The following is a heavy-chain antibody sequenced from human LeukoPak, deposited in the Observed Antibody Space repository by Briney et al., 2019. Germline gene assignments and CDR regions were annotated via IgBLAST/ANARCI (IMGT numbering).Heavy chain of an antibody. J-gene: IGHJ4*02. V-gene: IGHV4-59*01. CDR2: IYYSGTT. D-gene: IGHD6-19*01. CDR1: GGSISSYY. Sequence: SETLSLTCTVSGGSISSYYWSWIRQPPGKGLEWIGYIYYSGTTNYNPSLKSRVTISLDTAKKQFSLILTSVTSADTAVYFCARLKAVTGTCDYFDYWGQGILVTVSS. CDR3: ARLKAVTGTCDYFDY.